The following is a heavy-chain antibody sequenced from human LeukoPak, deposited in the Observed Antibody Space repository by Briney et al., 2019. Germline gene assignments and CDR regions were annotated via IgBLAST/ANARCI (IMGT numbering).Heavy chain of an antibody. Sequence: SETLSLTCAVYGGSFSGYYWSWIRQPPGKGLEWIGEINHSGSTNYNPSLKSRVTISVDTSKNQFSLKLSSVTAADTAVYYCARALPGPGGVVVITPTSSYFDYWGQGTLVTVSS. J-gene: IGHJ4*02. CDR3: ARALPGPGGVVVITPTSSYFDY. V-gene: IGHV4-34*01. CDR1: GGSFSGYY. CDR2: INHSGST. D-gene: IGHD3-22*01.